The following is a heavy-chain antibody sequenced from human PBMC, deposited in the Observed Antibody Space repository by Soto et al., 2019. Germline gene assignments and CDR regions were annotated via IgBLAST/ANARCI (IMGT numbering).Heavy chain of an antibody. CDR3: AVVVPAAMYLDP. D-gene: IGHD2-2*01. CDR2: IYYSGST. CDR1: GGSISSGDYY. V-gene: IGHV4-30-4*01. J-gene: IGHJ5*02. Sequence: KASETLSLTCTVSGGSISSGDYYWSWIRQPPGKGLEWIGYIYYSGSTYYNPSLKSRVTISVDTSKNQFSLKLSSVTAADTAVYYCAVVVPAAMYLDPWGQGTLVTVSS.